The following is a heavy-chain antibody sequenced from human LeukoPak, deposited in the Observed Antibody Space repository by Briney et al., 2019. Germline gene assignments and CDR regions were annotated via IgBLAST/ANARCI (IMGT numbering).Heavy chain of an antibody. CDR1: GFTFSGYG. Sequence: PGGSLRLSCAASGFTFSGYGMHWVRQAPGKGLEWVAVISYDGSNKYYADSVKGRFTISRDNSKNTLYLQMNSLRAEDTAVYYCARGGYSYGYDAFDIWGQGTMVTVSS. J-gene: IGHJ3*02. V-gene: IGHV3-30*03. CDR2: ISYDGSNK. CDR3: ARGGYSYGYDAFDI. D-gene: IGHD5-18*01.